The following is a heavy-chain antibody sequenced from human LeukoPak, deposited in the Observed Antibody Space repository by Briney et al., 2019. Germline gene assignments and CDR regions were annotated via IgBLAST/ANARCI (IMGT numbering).Heavy chain of an antibody. J-gene: IGHJ6*02. Sequence: SQTLSLTCTVSGGSISSGGYYWSWIRQHPGKGLEWIGYIYYSGSTYYNPSLKSRVTISVDTSKNQFSLKLSSVTAADTAVYYCARDEGSYPQLHGMDVWGQGTTVTVSS. V-gene: IGHV4-31*03. D-gene: IGHD3-10*01. CDR1: GGSISSGGYY. CDR3: ARDEGSYPQLHGMDV. CDR2: IYYSGST.